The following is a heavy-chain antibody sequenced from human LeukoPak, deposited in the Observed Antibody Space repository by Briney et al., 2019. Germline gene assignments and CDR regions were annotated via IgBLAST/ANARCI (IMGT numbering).Heavy chain of an antibody. Sequence: QPGRSLRLSCAASGFTFSSYGMHWVRQAPGKGLEWVAVISYDGSNKYYADSVKGRFTISRDNSKNTLYLQMNSLRAEDTAVYYFAKGAHYYGSGSYWSSGYWGQGTLVTVSS. CDR3: AKGAHYYGSGSYWSSGY. V-gene: IGHV3-30*18. CDR2: ISYDGSNK. J-gene: IGHJ4*02. CDR1: GFTFSSYG. D-gene: IGHD3-10*01.